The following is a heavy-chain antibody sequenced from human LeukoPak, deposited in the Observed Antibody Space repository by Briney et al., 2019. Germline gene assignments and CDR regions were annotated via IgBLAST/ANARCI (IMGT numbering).Heavy chain of an antibody. CDR1: GFTFSSYA. V-gene: IGHV3-23*01. D-gene: IGHD3-10*01. CDR2: ISGSGGST. J-gene: IGHJ2*01. CDR3: AKAGTHWYFDL. Sequence: GGSLRLSCAASGFTFSSYAMSWVRQAPGKGLEWVSLISGSGGSTYYADSVKGRCTISRDNSRKTLYLQMNSLRGEDTAVYYCAKAGTHWYFDLWGRGTLVTVSS.